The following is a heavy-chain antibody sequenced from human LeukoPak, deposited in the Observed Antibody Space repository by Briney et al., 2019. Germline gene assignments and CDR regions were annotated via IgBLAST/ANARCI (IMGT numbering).Heavy chain of an antibody. CDR3: AKIIKLYSPLSWFDY. J-gene: IGHJ4*02. D-gene: IGHD2-15*01. Sequence: PGGSLRLSCAASGFTFSSYAMSWVRQAPGKGLEWVSAISGSGGSTYYTDSVKGRFTISRDNSKNTLYLQMNSLRAEDTAVYYCAKIIKLYSPLSWFDYWGQGTLVTVSS. CDR1: GFTFSSYA. CDR2: ISGSGGST. V-gene: IGHV3-23*01.